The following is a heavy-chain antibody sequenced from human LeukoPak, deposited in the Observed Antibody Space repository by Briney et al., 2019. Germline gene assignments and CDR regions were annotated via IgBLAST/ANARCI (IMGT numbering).Heavy chain of an antibody. D-gene: IGHD1-1*01. Sequence: PSETLSLTCAVYGGSFRAYYWSSIRQSPAKGLDWIAEINHRGDTNYNPSVKSRVSISVDTSKNQFSLKVTSLTAADTAVYYCARGPTISETGYFDYWGQGTLVTVSS. CDR2: INHRGDT. CDR1: GGSFRAYY. J-gene: IGHJ4*03. V-gene: IGHV4-34*01. CDR3: ARGPTISETGYFDY.